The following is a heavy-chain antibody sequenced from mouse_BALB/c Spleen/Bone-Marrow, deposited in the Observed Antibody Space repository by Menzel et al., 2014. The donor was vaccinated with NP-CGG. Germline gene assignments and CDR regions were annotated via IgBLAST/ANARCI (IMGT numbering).Heavy chain of an antibody. D-gene: IGHD2-14*01. J-gene: IGHJ2*01. CDR1: GYAFTSSW. Sequence: QVTLKVSGSVLVRPGASVKLSCKASGYAFTSSWMHWAKQRPGQGLEWIGEIHPNSGNTNYNEKFKGKATLTVDTSSSTAYVDLSSLTAEDSAVYSCARHHRYAYYFDYWGQGTTLTVSS. CDR2: IHPNSGNT. CDR3: ARHHRYAYYFDY. V-gene: IGHV1S130*01.